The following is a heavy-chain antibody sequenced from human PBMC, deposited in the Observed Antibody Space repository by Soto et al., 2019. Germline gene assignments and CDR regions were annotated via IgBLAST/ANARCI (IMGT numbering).Heavy chain of an antibody. J-gene: IGHJ6*03. Sequence: EVQLVESGGGLVKPGGSLRLSCAASGFTFSSYSMNWVRQAPGKGLEWVSSISSSSSYIYYVDSVKGRFTISRDNAKNSLYLQMNSLRAEDTAVYYCAREALGLYYMDVWGKGTTVTVSS. D-gene: IGHD3-16*01. V-gene: IGHV3-21*01. CDR3: AREALGLYYMDV. CDR2: ISSSSSYI. CDR1: GFTFSSYS.